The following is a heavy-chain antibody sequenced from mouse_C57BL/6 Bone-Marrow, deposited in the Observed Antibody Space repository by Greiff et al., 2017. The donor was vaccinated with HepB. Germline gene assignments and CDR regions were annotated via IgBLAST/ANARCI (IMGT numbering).Heavy chain of an antibody. J-gene: IGHJ4*01. CDR1: GYTFTSYW. CDR3: ARWGDYDGGAYYAMDY. D-gene: IGHD2-4*01. Sequence: QVQLQQPGAELVKPGASVKMSCKASGYTFTSYWITWVKQRPGQGLEWIGDIYPGSGSTNYNEKFKSKATLTVDTSSSTAYMQLSSLTSEDSAVYYCARWGDYDGGAYYAMDYWGQGTSVTVSS. V-gene: IGHV1-55*01. CDR2: IYPGSGST.